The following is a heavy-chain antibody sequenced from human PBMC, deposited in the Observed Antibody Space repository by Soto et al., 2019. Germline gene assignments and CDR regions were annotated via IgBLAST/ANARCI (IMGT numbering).Heavy chain of an antibody. Sequence: PSETLSLTCAVSGGSISSGGYSWSWIRQPPGKGLEWIAYIYYTGSTNYNPSLKSRVTLSADTSKNQFSLNLSSVTAADTAMYYCARVDSSGSYFDSWGQGTLVTVSS. CDR1: GGSISSGGYS. CDR3: ARVDSSGSYFDS. D-gene: IGHD3-22*01. J-gene: IGHJ4*02. V-gene: IGHV4-61*08. CDR2: IYYTGST.